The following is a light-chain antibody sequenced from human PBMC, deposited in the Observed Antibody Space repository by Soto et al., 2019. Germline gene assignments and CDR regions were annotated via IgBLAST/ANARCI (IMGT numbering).Light chain of an antibody. V-gene: IGKV1-5*01. CDR2: DAS. Sequence: DIQMTQYPSTLSASVGERVTISCRASQSVNNWLAWYQRKPGKAPKLLIHDASTLESGSPSRFRGSGSGTEFTLTISSLQPHDFATYYFQQYNSYWTFGQGTKVEIK. J-gene: IGKJ1*01. CDR3: QQYNSYWT. CDR1: QSVNNW.